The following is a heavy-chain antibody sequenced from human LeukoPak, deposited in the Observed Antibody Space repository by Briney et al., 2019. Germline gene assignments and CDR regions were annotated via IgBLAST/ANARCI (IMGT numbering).Heavy chain of an antibody. Sequence: SETLSLTCTVSGDSINDYYWNWIRQPPGKGLEWIGYIYYSGSTDYNPSLKSRVTMSVDASKNQFSLKLNSVTAADTAIYYCARGGARGSSAFDIWGQGTMVTVSA. D-gene: IGHD3-10*01. CDR1: GDSINDYY. V-gene: IGHV4-59*01. CDR3: ARGGARGSSAFDI. CDR2: IYYSGST. J-gene: IGHJ3*02.